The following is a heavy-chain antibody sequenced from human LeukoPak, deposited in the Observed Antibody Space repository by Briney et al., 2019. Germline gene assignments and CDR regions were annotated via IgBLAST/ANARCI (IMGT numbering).Heavy chain of an antibody. CDR3: ARTENDYGDY. CDR2: IYSGGST. Sequence: PGGSLRLSCAASGFTFSSYAMSWVRQAPGKGLEWVSVIYSGGSTYYADSVKGRFTISRDNSKNTLYLQMNSLRAEDTAVYYCARTENDYGDYWGQGTLVTVSS. CDR1: GFTFSSYA. J-gene: IGHJ4*02. V-gene: IGHV3-53*01.